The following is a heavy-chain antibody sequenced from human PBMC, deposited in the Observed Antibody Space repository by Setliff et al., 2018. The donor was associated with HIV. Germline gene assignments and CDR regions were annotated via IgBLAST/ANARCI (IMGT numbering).Heavy chain of an antibody. Sequence: GESLKISCKGSGYSFTDYWVAWVRQMPGKGLEWMGIMYPGDSDTRYSPSFQGRVTISADKSISTAYLHWSSLKASDTAMYYCARSDGVLYPIAYWGQGTLVTVSS. V-gene: IGHV5-51*01. CDR3: ARSDGVLYPIAY. J-gene: IGHJ4*02. CDR1: GYSFTDYW. CDR2: MYPGDSDT. D-gene: IGHD3-10*01.